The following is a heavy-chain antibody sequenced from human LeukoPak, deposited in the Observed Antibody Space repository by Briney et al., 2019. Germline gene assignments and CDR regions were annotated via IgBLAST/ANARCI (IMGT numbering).Heavy chain of an antibody. CDR1: GGSISSYY. V-gene: IGHV4-59*01. D-gene: IGHD5-24*01. J-gene: IGHJ4*02. Sequence: PSETLSLTCTVSGGSISSYYWSWIRQPPGKGLEWIGYIYYSGSTNYNPSHKSRVTISVDTSKNQFSLKLSSVTAADTAVYYCARERGRDGYNYPFDYWGQGTLVTVSS. CDR3: ARERGRDGYNYPFDY. CDR2: IYYSGST.